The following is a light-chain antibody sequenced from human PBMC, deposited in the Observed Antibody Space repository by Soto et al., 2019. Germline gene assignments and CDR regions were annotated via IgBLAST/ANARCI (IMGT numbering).Light chain of an antibody. J-gene: IGLJ3*02. V-gene: IGLV6-57*04. Sequence: NFMLTQPHSVSESPGKTVTISCTRSSGSIASNYVQWFQQRPGSAPTTVIYEDNQRPSGVPDRFSGSIDSSSNSASLTISGLETEDEADYYCQSYDSNNHGVFGGGTKVTVL. CDR3: QSYDSNNHGV. CDR1: SGSIASNY. CDR2: EDN.